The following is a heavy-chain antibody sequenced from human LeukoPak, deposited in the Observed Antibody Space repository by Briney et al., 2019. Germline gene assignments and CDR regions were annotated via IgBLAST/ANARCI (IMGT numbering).Heavy chain of an antibody. CDR1: GGSFSGYY. V-gene: IGHV4-34*01. Sequence: SETLSLTCAVYGGSFSGYYWSWIRQPPGKGLEWIGEINHSGSTNYNPSLKSRVTISVDTSKNQFSLKLSSVTAADTAVYYCARDSEESEAFDIWGQGTMVTVSS. D-gene: IGHD3-10*01. J-gene: IGHJ3*02. CDR3: ARDSEESEAFDI. CDR2: INHSGST.